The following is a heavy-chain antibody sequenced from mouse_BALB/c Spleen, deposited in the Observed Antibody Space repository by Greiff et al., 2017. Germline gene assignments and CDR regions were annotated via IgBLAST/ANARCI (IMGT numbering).Heavy chain of an antibody. CDR2: IDTSDSYT. Sequence: QVQLKQPGAELVMPGASVKMSCKASGYTFTDYWMHWVKQRPGQGLEWIGAIDTSDSYTSYNQKFKGKATLTVDESSSTAYMQLSSLTSEDSAVYYCAPIYYGYDDYAMDYWGQGTSVTVSS. V-gene: IGHV1-69*01. J-gene: IGHJ4*01. CDR3: APIYYGYDDYAMDY. CDR1: GYTFTDYW. D-gene: IGHD2-2*01.